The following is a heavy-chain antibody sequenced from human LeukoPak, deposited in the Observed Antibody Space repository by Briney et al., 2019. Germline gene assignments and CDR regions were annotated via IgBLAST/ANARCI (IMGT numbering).Heavy chain of an antibody. Sequence: GGSLTLSCAVSGFTFSSYWMHWVRQPPGKGLVWVSRMNSYERRTSYADPVQGRLTIPRDNAKNTLFLQVKSLRAADTSVYYCARVNWDLRDAFDIWGQGTMVTVSS. CDR3: ARVNWDLRDAFDI. V-gene: IGHV3-74*01. D-gene: IGHD1-26*01. CDR2: MNSYERRT. J-gene: IGHJ3*02. CDR1: GFTFSSYW.